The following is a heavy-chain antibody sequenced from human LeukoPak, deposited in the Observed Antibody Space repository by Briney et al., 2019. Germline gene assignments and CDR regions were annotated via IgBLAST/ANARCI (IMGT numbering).Heavy chain of an antibody. Sequence: GGSLRLSCAASGFTFSSYSMNWVRQAPGKGLEWVSSISSSSYIYYADSVKGRFTISRDNAKNSLYLQMNSLRAEDTAVYYCARDPSSYDILTGYFYWGQGTLVTVSS. CDR2: ISSSSYI. J-gene: IGHJ4*02. D-gene: IGHD3-9*01. V-gene: IGHV3-21*01. CDR1: GFTFSSYS. CDR3: ARDPSSYDILTGYFY.